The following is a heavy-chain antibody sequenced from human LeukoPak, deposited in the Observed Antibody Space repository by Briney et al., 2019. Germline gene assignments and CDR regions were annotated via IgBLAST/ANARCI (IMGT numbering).Heavy chain of an antibody. CDR1: GFTFSSYI. J-gene: IGHJ6*02. D-gene: IGHD3-10*01. V-gene: IGHV3-21*01. CDR3: ARGGEEDTVADVLLWFGELPLLYYYYYGMDV. CDR2: ISSSSYI. Sequence: GGSLRLSCAAYGFTFSSYIMNWDRQAPGKGLEWVSSISSSSYIYYADSVKSRFTISRDNAKNSLYLQMNSLRAEDTAVYYCARGGEEDTVADVLLWFGELPLLYYYYYGMDVWGQGTTVTVSS.